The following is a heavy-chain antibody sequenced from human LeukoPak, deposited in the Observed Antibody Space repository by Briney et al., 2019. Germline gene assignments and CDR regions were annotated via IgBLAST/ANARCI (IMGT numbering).Heavy chain of an antibody. CDR2: IYTTGST. J-gene: IGHJ4*02. D-gene: IGHD1-26*01. Sequence: PSETLSLTCTVSGGSINNFYWSSIRQPPGKGLEWIGFIYTTGSTNYNPSLKSRVTISTHTSRNHFSLKLTSVTAADTAVYYCARGALSGDYYYFDYWGPRTLVTVSS. V-gene: IGHV4-4*09. CDR1: GGSINNFY. CDR3: ARGALSGDYYYFDY.